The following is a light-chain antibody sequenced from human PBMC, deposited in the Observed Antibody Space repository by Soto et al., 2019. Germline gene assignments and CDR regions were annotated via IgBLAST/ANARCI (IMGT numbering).Light chain of an antibody. CDR1: QGISNY. CDR3: QKYNSAPRT. J-gene: IGKJ4*01. Sequence: DVQMTQAPSSRSASVGDRVAITCQASQGISNYLAWYQQKPGKVPKLLIYAASILQSGVPSRFSGSGSGTDFTLTISSLQPEDVATYYCQKYNSAPRTFGGGTKVEIK. CDR2: AAS. V-gene: IGKV1-27*01.